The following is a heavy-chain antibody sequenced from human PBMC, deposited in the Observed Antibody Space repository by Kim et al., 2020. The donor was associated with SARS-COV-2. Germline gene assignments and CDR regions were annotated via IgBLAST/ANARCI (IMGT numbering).Heavy chain of an antibody. Sequence: GGSLRLSCAASGFTFSSYAMSWVRQAPGKGLEWVSAISGSGGSTYYADSVKGRFTISRDTSKNTLYLQMNSLSAEDTAVYYCATHTDRSSGYYYALDYWGQGTLVTVSS. D-gene: IGHD3-22*01. V-gene: IGHV3-23*01. CDR1: GFTFSSYA. CDR3: ATHTDRSSGYYYALDY. J-gene: IGHJ4*02. CDR2: ISGSGGST.